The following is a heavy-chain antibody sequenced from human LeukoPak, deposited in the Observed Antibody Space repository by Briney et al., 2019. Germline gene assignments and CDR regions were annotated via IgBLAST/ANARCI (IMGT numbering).Heavy chain of an antibody. CDR2: ISYDGSNK. D-gene: IGHD6-19*01. J-gene: IGHJ4*02. V-gene: IGHV3-30*18. Sequence: GGSLRLSCAASGFTFSSYGMHWVRQAPGKGLEWVAVISYDGSNKYYADSAKGRFTISRDNSKNTLYLQMNSLRAEDTAVYYCAKGGGWSPAVLFDYWGQGTLVTVSS. CDR3: AKGGGWSPAVLFDY. CDR1: GFTFSSYG.